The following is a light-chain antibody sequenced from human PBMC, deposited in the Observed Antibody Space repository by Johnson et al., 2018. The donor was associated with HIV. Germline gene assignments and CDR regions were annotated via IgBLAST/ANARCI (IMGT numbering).Light chain of an antibody. CDR3: GTWDSSLSASYA. CDR2: DNN. CDR1: SSNIGNNY. Sequence: QSVLTQPPSVSAAPGQKVTISCSGSSSNIGNNYVSWYQQLPGTAPKLLIYDNNKRPSGIPDRFSGSKSGTSATLGITGLQTGAEADYYCGTWDSSLSASYAFGTGTKVTVL. V-gene: IGLV1-51*01. J-gene: IGLJ1*01.